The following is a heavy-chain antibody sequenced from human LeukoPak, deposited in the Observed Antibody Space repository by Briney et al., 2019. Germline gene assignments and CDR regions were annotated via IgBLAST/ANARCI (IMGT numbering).Heavy chain of an antibody. CDR3: ARVDDTSAIDY. J-gene: IGHJ4*02. CDR1: GGSISGYY. V-gene: IGHV4-59*01. CDR2: IHYTGST. Sequence: SETLSLTCTVSGGSISGYYWTWIRQPPGEGLEWIGYIHYTGSTNYNPSLESRVSISVDTSKKYFSLKLRSVTAADTAVYYCARVDDTSAIDYWGQGTLVTVSS. D-gene: IGHD3-22*01.